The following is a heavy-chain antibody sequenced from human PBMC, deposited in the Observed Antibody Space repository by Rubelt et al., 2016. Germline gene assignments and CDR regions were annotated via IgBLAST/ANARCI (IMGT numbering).Heavy chain of an antibody. D-gene: IGHD6-13*01. CDR3: AKPTSTWITFHY. CDR2: IKYDGSAT. J-gene: IGHJ4*02. Sequence: GFTLNNYWMHWVRQAPGKGLVWVSEIKYDGSATNYADSVKGRFTISRDSAMSTLYLQMNSLRVEDTAVYYCAKPTSTWITFHYWGQGTLVTVSS. V-gene: IGHV3-74*01. CDR1: GFTLNNYW.